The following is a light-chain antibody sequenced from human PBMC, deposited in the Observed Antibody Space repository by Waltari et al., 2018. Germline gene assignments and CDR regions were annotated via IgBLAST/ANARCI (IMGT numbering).Light chain of an antibody. CDR3: AAWDDNLHGPV. Sequence: QSVLTQPPSASGTPGQRVTISCSGSSSNMRTNSAHWYQHIPGTAPRLLIYRNEQRPSGVPYRFSGSMSGTSASLAISGLQSEDEANYYCAAWDDNLHGPVFGGGTKLTVL. V-gene: IGLV1-44*01. CDR2: RNE. CDR1: SSNMRTNS. J-gene: IGLJ3*02.